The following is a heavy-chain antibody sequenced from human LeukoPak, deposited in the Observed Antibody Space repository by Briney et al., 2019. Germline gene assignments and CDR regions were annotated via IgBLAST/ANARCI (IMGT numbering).Heavy chain of an antibody. Sequence: PGGSLRLSCAASGFTFSRYTMKWVRQSPGKGLEYVSSISSDSSSMYYADSVKGRFTISRDNAKNSVHLQINSLRAEDTAIYYCARVPPSYWGQGTQVTVSS. CDR3: ARVPPSY. CDR1: GFTFSRYT. CDR2: ISSDSSSM. V-gene: IGHV3-21*01. J-gene: IGHJ4*02.